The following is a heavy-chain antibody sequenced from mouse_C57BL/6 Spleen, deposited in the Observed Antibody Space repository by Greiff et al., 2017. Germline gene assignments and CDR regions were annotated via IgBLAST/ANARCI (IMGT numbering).Heavy chain of an antibody. V-gene: IGHV1-81*01. CDR2: IYPRSGNT. Sequence: QVQLQQSGAELARPGASVKLSCKASGYTFTSYGISWVKQRTGPGLEWIGEIYPRSGNTYYNEKFKGKATLTADKSSSTAYMELRSLTSEDSAVYFWAREYYGSSYVYYLDYWGQGTTLTVSS. CDR1: GYTFTSYG. J-gene: IGHJ2*01. D-gene: IGHD1-1*01. CDR3: AREYYGSSYVYYLDY.